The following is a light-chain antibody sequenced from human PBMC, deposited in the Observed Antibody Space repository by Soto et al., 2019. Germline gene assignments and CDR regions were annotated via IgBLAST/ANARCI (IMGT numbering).Light chain of an antibody. CDR2: KAS. Sequence: DIQMTQSPSTLSASVGDRVTITCRASQSINTWLAWYQLKPGRAPKLLIYKASTLESGVSSRFSGSGSGTEFTLTISSLQPDYVATYYCQQYQTYSQFGQGTKVDI. V-gene: IGKV1-5*03. J-gene: IGKJ1*01. CDR3: QQYQTYSQ. CDR1: QSINTW.